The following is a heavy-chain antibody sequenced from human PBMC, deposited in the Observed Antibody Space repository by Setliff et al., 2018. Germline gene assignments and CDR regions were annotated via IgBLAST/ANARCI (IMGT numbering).Heavy chain of an antibody. CDR2: ISGSGGST. J-gene: IGHJ6*04. CDR1: GFTFNNYA. V-gene: IGHV3-23*01. D-gene: IGHD3-3*01. Sequence: GGSLRLSCAASGFTFNNYAMIWVRQAPGKGLEWVSAISGSGGSTYYADSVKGRFTISRDNSKNTLYLQMNSLRAEDTAVYYCAKGLRGVVYHYYGLDVWGKGTTVTVSS. CDR3: AKGLRGVVYHYYGLDV.